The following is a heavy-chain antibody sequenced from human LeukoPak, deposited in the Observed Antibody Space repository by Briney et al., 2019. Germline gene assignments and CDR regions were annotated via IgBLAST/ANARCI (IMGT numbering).Heavy chain of an antibody. Sequence: ASVKVSCKASGYTFTSYDINWVRQATGQGLEWIGWMNPNSGNTGYAQNFQGRVTMTRNTSISTAYMELSSLRSEDTAVYYCARPYDTSGRSPNDAFDIWGQGTMVMVSS. D-gene: IGHD3-22*01. CDR2: MNPNSGNT. CDR3: ARPYDTSGRSPNDAFDI. J-gene: IGHJ3*02. V-gene: IGHV1-8*01. CDR1: GYTFTSYD.